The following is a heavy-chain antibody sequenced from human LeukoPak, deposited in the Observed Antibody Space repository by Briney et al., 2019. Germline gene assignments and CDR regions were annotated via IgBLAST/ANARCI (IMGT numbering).Heavy chain of an antibody. CDR3: ARLSAAAGRSFDY. J-gene: IGHJ4*02. V-gene: IGHV4-34*01. CDR1: GGSFSGYY. CDR2: IYYSGST. D-gene: IGHD6-13*01. Sequence: SETLSLTCAVYGGSFSGYYWSWIRQPPGKGLEWIGSIYYSGSTYYNPSLKSRVTISVDTSKNQFSLKLSSVTAADTAVYYCARLSAAAGRSFDYWGQGTLVTVSS.